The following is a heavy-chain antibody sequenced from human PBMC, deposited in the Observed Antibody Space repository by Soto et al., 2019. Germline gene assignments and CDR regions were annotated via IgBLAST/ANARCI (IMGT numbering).Heavy chain of an antibody. CDR2: INPATGAA. Sequence: QLHLVQSGAVVKKPGASVTVSCSASGYPVTAYYMHWVRQAPGRGLEWMGGINPATGAAKYTQTYQGRVNVAREAARMTVFVELSVLTSEDTAGFYGARGGGVGVAGSAAFDMWGQGTLVTVSS. V-gene: IGHV1-2*02. CDR1: GYPVTAYY. J-gene: IGHJ3*02. D-gene: IGHD3-3*01. CDR3: ARGGGVGVAGSAAFDM.